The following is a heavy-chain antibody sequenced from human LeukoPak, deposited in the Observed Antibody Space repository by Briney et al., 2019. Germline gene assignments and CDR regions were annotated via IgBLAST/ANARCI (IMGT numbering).Heavy chain of an antibody. CDR3: ARASVVVPAAIRVDAFDI. CDR2: IYYSGST. D-gene: IGHD2-2*02. Sequence: SETLSLTCTVSGGSISSYYWSWIRQPPGKGLEWIGYIYYSGSTNYNPSLKSRVTISVDTSKNQFSLKLSSVTAADTAVYYCARASVVVPAAIRVDAFDIWGQGTMVTVSS. CDR1: GGSISSYY. V-gene: IGHV4-59*01. J-gene: IGHJ3*02.